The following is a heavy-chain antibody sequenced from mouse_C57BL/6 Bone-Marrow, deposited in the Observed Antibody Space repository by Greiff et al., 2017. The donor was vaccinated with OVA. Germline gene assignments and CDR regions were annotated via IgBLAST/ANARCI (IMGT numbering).Heavy chain of an antibody. V-gene: IGHV1-11*01. CDR3: GPYYSYDGGYYFDY. CDR2: LYPVSGET. Sequence: QVQLQQSGAELASPGASVTLSCKASGYTFTDHIMNWVKKRPGQGLEWIGRLYPVSGETNYNQQFMGKATFSVDRSSSTVYMVLNSLTSEDPAVCYCGPYYSYDGGYYFDYWGQGTTLTVSS. CDR1: GYTFTDHI. J-gene: IGHJ2*01. D-gene: IGHD2-12*01.